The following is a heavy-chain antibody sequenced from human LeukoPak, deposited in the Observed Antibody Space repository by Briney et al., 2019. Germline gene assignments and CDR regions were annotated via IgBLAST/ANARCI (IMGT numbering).Heavy chain of an antibody. J-gene: IGHJ5*02. CDR3: ARGASGGSGSYWYDP. CDR1: GGSISSFY. V-gene: IGHV4-4*09. D-gene: IGHD3-10*01. CDR2: IHASGTT. Sequence: PSETLSLTCTVSGGSISSFYWSWIRQPPGKGLEWIGYIHASGTTNYSPSLKSRVTISVDSSKNQFSLKLSSVTAADTAVYYCARGASGGSGSYWYDPWGQGTLVTVSS.